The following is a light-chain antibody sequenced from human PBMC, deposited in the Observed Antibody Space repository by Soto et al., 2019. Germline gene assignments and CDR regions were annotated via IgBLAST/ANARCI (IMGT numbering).Light chain of an antibody. V-gene: IGLV2-8*01. CDR1: SSDIGAYDY. Sequence: QSVLTQPPSASGSPGQSVTISCTGTSSDIGAYDYVSWYQQYPGKAPRLIIYEVRHRPSGVPDRFSGSKSGNTASLTVSGLQAEDEADYYCSSYVGNNNLGLFGGGTKLTVL. CDR2: EVR. CDR3: SSYVGNNNLGL. J-gene: IGLJ2*01.